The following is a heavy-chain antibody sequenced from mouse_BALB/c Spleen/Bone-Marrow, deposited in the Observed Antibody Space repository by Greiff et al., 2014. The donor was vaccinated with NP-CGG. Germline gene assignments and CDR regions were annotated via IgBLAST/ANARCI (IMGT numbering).Heavy chain of an antibody. CDR3: ARWLLRYYAMDD. J-gene: IGHJ4*01. Sequence: QVQLQQSGAELVKPGASVKLSCKASGYTFTSYWMHWVKQRPGQGLEWIGEIDPSGSYTNYNQKFKGKATLTVDKSSSTAYMQRSSLTSEDSAVYFCARWLLRYYAMDDWGQGTSVTVSS. D-gene: IGHD2-3*01. CDR1: GYTFTSYW. V-gene: IGHV1-69*02. CDR2: IDPSGSYT.